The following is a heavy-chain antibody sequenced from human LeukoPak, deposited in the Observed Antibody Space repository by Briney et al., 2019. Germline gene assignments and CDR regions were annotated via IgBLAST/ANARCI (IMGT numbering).Heavy chain of an antibody. CDR2: ISSSSSTI. CDR3: AREDLAVRTKIYYYYMDA. CDR1: GFTFSSYS. V-gene: IGHV3-48*04. J-gene: IGHJ6*03. Sequence: GGSLRLSCAASGFTFSSYSMNWVRQAPGKGLEWVSYISSSSSTIYYADSVKGRFTISRDNAKNSLYLQMNSLRAEDTAVYYCAREDLAVRTKIYYYYMDAWGKGTTVTVSS. D-gene: IGHD1-7*01.